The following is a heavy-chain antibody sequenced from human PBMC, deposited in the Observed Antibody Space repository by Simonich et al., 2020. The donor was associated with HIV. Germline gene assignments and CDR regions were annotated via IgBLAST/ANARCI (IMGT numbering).Heavy chain of an antibody. V-gene: IGHV4-34*01. CDR1: GGSFSGHY. CDR2: INNSGST. Sequence: QVQPQQWGAGLLKPSETLSLTCAVNGGSFSGHYWTWIRQPPGKGLDWSGEINNSGSTNHNTSLKSRVTISVDTSKNHFSLKLSSVTAADTAVYYCARRRSWVQEAYFDLWGRGTLVTVSS. J-gene: IGHJ2*01. CDR3: ARRRSWVQEAYFDL. D-gene: IGHD1-26*01.